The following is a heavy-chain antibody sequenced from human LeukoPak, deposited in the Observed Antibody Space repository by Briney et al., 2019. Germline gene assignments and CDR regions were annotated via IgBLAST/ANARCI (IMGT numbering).Heavy chain of an antibody. CDR3: ARGHRYSYGMDV. D-gene: IGHD5-18*01. CDR2: ISSSGST. V-gene: IGHV4-61*02. Sequence: PSETLSLTCTVSGDSISSGDYYWSWIRQPAGKGLEWIGRISSSGSTNYNPSLKSRVTISVDTSKNQFSLKLSSVTAADTAVYYCARGHRYSYGMDVWGKGTTVTVSS. CDR1: GDSISSGDYY. J-gene: IGHJ6*04.